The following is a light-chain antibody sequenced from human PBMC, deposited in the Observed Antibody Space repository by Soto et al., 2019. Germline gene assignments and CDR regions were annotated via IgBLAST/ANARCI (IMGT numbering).Light chain of an antibody. J-gene: IGKJ5*01. CDR2: GAS. CDR3: QQRSHWPPIT. CDR1: QSVSSN. V-gene: IGKV3-11*01. Sequence: EIVMTQSPATLSVSPGERATLSCRASQSVSSNLAWYQQKPGQAPRLLIYGASTRATGIPARFSGSGSGTDFTLTISSLEPDDSAVYYCQQRSHWPPITFGQGTRLEI.